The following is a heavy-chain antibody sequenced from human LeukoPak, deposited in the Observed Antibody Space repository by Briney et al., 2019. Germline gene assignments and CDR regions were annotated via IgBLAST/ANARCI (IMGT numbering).Heavy chain of an antibody. J-gene: IGHJ4*02. D-gene: IGHD2-15*01. CDR2: ISSSSSYI. Sequence: TGGSLRLSCAASGFTFSSYSMNWVRQAPGEGLEWVSSISSSSSYIYYADSVKGRFTISRDNAKNSLYLQMNSLRAEDTAVYYCASANFDYWGQGTLVTVSS. CDR3: ASANFDY. V-gene: IGHV3-21*01. CDR1: GFTFSSYS.